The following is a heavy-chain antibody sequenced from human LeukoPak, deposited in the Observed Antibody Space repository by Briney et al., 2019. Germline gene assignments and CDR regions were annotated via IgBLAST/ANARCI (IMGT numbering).Heavy chain of an antibody. V-gene: IGHV1-58*02. J-gene: IGHJ4*02. Sequence: GTSVKVSCKASGFTFTSSAMQWVRQAREQRLEWIGWIVVGSGNTNYAQKFQERVTITRDMSTSTAYMELSSLRAEDTAVYYCAKDRDPTYYYESSGYYSHWGQGTLVTVSS. D-gene: IGHD3-22*01. CDR1: GFTFTSSA. CDR2: IVVGSGNT. CDR3: AKDRDPTYYYESSGYYSH.